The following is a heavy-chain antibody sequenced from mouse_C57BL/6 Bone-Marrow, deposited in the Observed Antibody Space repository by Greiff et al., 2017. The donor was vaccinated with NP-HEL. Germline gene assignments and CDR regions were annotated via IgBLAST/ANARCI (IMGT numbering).Heavy chain of an antibody. J-gene: IGHJ1*03. CDR2: IYPRSGNT. Sequence: QVQLQQSGAELARPGASVKLSCKASGYTFTSYGISWVKQRTGQGLEWIGEIYPRSGNTYYNEKFKGKATLTADKSSSTAYMELRSLTSEDSAVYFCARSYYSNYEDWYFDVWGTGTTVTVSS. CDR3: ARSYYSNYEDWYFDV. D-gene: IGHD2-5*01. V-gene: IGHV1-81*01. CDR1: GYTFTSYG.